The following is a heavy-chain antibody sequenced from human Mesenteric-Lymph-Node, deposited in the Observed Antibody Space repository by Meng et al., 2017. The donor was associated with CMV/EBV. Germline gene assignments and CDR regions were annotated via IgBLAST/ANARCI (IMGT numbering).Heavy chain of an antibody. Sequence: TVPGSSRSSSGVSVGWIRQPPGKALEWLAVIYWDDDRRYSPSLSRRLTITRDTSKNQVVLKMTNMDPVDTATYYCAHSLTQLLPYFDYWGQGFLVTVSS. D-gene: IGHD1-1*01. CDR2: IYWDDDR. CDR1: GSSRSSSGVS. CDR3: AHSLTQLLPYFDY. J-gene: IGHJ4*02. V-gene: IGHV2-5*02.